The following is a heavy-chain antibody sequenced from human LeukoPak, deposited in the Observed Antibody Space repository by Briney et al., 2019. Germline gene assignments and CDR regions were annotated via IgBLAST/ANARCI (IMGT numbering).Heavy chain of an antibody. CDR1: GYSFTSYW. J-gene: IGHJ4*02. D-gene: IGHD6-19*01. Sequence: GESLEISCQGSGYSFTSYWIGWVRQMPGKGLEWMGIIYPGDSDTRYSPSFQGQVTISADKSISTAYLQWSSLKASDTAMYYCARQIAVAGTAFDYWGQGTLVTVSS. CDR2: IYPGDSDT. V-gene: IGHV5-51*01. CDR3: ARQIAVAGTAFDY.